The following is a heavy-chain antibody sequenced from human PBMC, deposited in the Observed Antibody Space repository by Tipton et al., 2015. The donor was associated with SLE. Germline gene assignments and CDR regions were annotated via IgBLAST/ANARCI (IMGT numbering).Heavy chain of an antibody. V-gene: IGHV4-34*01. J-gene: IGHJ4*02. CDR2: INHSGST. CDR1: GGSFSGYY. Sequence: TLSLTCAVYGGSFSGYYWSWIRQPPGKGLEWIGEINHSGSTNYNPSLKSRVTISVDTSKNQFSLKLSSVTAADTAVYYCARQGADSGRYDDYWGQGTLVTVSS. D-gene: IGHD1-26*01. CDR3: ARQGADSGRYDDY.